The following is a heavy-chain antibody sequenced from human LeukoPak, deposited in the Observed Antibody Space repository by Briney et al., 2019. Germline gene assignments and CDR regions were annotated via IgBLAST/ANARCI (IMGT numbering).Heavy chain of an antibody. CDR2: IIPIFGTA. CDR1: GGTFRNYA. D-gene: IGHD3-22*01. V-gene: IGHV1-69*01. CDR3: ARDGESAVVVVRAAYFDF. J-gene: IGHJ4*02. Sequence: GASVKVSCKASGGTFRNYAINWVRQAPGQGLEWMEGIIPIFGTANYAQKFQGRVTITADESTRTSYMDLNSLRSEDTAVYYCARDGESAVVVVRAAYFDFWGQGTLVTVSS.